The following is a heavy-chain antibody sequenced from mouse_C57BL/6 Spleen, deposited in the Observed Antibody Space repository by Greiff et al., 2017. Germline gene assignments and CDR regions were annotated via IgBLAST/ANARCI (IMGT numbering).Heavy chain of an antibody. CDR3: ARGGIYDGYYMRYFDV. V-gene: IGHV1-39*01. Sequence: EVQLQQSGPELVKPGASVKISCKASGYSFTDYNMNWVKQSNGKSLEWIGVINPNYGTTSYNQKFKGKATLTVDQSSSTAYMQLNSLTSEDSAVYYCARGGIYDGYYMRYFDVWGTGTTVTVSS. CDR1: GYSFTDYN. D-gene: IGHD2-3*01. J-gene: IGHJ1*03. CDR2: INPNYGTT.